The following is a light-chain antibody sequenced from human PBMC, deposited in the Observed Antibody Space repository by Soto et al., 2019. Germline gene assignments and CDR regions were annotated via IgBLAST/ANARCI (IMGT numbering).Light chain of an antibody. V-gene: IGKV3-20*01. CDR2: GIS. Sequence: VLTQSPGTLSLSPGERATLSCSASQSVSSNYFAWYQQKPGQAPRLLIYGISSRATGIPDRFSGSGSGTDFTLTISRLEPEDFAVYYCQQYGSSPPITFGQGTRLEI. J-gene: IGKJ5*01. CDR1: QSVSSNY. CDR3: QQYGSSPPIT.